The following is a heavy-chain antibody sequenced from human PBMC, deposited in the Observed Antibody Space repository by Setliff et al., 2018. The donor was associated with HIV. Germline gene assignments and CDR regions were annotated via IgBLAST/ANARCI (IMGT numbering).Heavy chain of an antibody. Sequence: SETLSLTCAVYGGSFMGYYWNWIRQPPRTGLEWIGEINHSGNTNSNPSLKSRVTMSVDTSRNEFSLKLRSVTAADTAVYYCARHPHYFDRSGYYSWFYFDYWGQGTLVTVSS. CDR3: ARHPHYFDRSGYYSWFYFDY. CDR1: GGSFMGYY. CDR2: INHSGNT. J-gene: IGHJ4*02. D-gene: IGHD3-22*01. V-gene: IGHV4-34*01.